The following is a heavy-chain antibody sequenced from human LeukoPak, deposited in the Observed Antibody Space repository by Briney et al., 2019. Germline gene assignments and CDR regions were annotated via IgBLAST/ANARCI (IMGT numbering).Heavy chain of an antibody. V-gene: IGHV3-7*03. D-gene: IGHD1-14*01. CDR3: ARDVLAAGATGTFDI. CDR1: GFSFSTIY. CDR2: IKQDGSEK. Sequence: PGGSLRLSCAASGFSFSTIYMSWVRQTPGQGLEWVANIKQDGSEKYYVDSVKGRFTISRDNAKTSLYLQMNSLRAEDTAVYYCARDVLAAGATGTFDIWGQGTMVTVSS. J-gene: IGHJ3*02.